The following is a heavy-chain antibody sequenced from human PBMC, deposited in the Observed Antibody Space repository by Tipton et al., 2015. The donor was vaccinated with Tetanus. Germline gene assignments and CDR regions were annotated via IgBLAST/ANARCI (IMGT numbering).Heavy chain of an antibody. Sequence: VKPSETLSLTCTVSGGSITSSTYYWGWIRQPPGKGLEWIGTFYSGGSIFYNPSSKSRATISVDTPKNQISLRLTSVASADTAVYYCARHSSWFDPWGQGTLVTVSS. D-gene: IGHD2/OR15-2a*01. V-gene: IGHV4-39*01. CDR1: GGSITSSTYY. J-gene: IGHJ5*02. CDR3: ARHSSWFDP. CDR2: FYSGGSI.